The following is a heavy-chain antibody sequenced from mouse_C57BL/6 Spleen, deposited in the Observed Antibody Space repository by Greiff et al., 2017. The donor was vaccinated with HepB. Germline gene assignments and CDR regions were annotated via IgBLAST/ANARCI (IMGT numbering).Heavy chain of an antibody. V-gene: IGHV1-81*01. J-gene: IGHJ3*01. D-gene: IGHD1-1*01. CDR3: ARPFHITTVVATPFAY. CDR1: GYTFTSYG. CDR2: IYPRSGNT. Sequence: QVQLQQSGAELARPGASVKLSCKASGYTFTSYGISWVKQRTGQGLEWIGEIYPRSGNTYYNEKFKGKATLTADKSSSTAYMELRSLTSEDSAVYFCARPFHITTVVATPFAYWGQGTLVTVSA.